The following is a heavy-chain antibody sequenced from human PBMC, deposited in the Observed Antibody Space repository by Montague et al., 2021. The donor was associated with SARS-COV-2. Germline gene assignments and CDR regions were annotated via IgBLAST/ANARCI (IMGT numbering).Heavy chain of an antibody. J-gene: IGHJ5*02. CDR3: AREDRRNWFDP. D-gene: IGHD3-22*01. V-gene: IGHV4-34*01. CDR1: GGSCSGYY. CDR2: INRYGST. Sequence: SETLSLTCAVDGGSCSGYYWSWIRQPPGKGLEWIGEINRYGSTNYNPSLKGRVTISVDVSKNQFSLKLSSVTAADTAVYYCAREDRRNWFDPWGQGTLVIVSS.